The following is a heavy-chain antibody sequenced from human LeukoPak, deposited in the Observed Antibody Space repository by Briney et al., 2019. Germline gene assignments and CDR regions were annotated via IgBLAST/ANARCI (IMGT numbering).Heavy chain of an antibody. CDR2: LSPNSGNT. Sequence: ASVKVSCKASGYTFTSYDINCVRQATGQGLEWMGWLSPNSGNTGYAQKFQGRVTITRNTSINTAYMELSSLRSDDTAVYYCARMAVSGRDNWFDPWGPGSLVTVSS. D-gene: IGHD6-19*01. J-gene: IGHJ5*02. CDR3: ARMAVSGRDNWFDP. V-gene: IGHV1-8*03. CDR1: GYTFTSYD.